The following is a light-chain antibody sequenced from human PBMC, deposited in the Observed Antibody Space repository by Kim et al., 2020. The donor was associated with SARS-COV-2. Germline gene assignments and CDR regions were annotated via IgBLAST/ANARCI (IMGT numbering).Light chain of an antibody. CDR1: SLRSYY. CDR2: GKN. J-gene: IGLJ2*01. Sequence: SSELTQDPAVSVALGQTVRITCQGDSLRSYYATWYQQKPGQAPVLVIYGKNNRPSGIPDRFSGSSSGNTASLTITGTQAGDEADYYCNSRDSSDNVVFG. CDR3: NSRDSSDNVV. V-gene: IGLV3-19*01.